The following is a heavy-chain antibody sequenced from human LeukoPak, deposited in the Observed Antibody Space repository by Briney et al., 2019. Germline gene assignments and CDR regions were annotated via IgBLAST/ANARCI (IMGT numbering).Heavy chain of an antibody. J-gene: IGHJ6*02. CDR2: ISFDGANE. Sequence: GGSLRLSCEASGFTFRTYAIHWVRQAPGKGLEWVAVISFDGANEYLADSVKGRFIISRDNSKNTLYLQMNSLRAEDTAVYYCAKDVRYYDTLTGEGGMDVWGPGTTVIVSS. V-gene: IGHV3-30*04. CDR1: GFTFRTYA. D-gene: IGHD3-9*01. CDR3: AKDVRYYDTLTGEGGMDV.